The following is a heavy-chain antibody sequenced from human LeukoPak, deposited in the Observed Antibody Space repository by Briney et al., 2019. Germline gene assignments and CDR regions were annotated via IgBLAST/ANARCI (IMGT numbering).Heavy chain of an antibody. J-gene: IGHJ4*02. V-gene: IGHV4-59*01. CDR2: MYFGGSS. Sequence: ASLRLSCAASGFTFSNFALSCIRQPPGKGLEWIGYMYFGGSSNYNPSLKSRVTISVDTSKNQLSLNLNSVTAADTAVYYCTRASRGYSYGFAEYWGQGTLVTVSS. CDR3: TRASRGYSYGFAEY. CDR1: GFTFSNFA. D-gene: IGHD5-18*01.